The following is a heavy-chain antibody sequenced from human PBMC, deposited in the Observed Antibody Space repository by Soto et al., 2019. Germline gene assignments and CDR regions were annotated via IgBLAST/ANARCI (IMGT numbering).Heavy chain of an antibody. J-gene: IGHJ4*02. D-gene: IGHD3-10*01. V-gene: IGHV3-23*01. Sequence: EVQLLESGGGLVQPGESLRLSCAASGFTFSSQAMNWVRQAPGRGLDWVSTISGSGGNTYYADSVKGRFTISRDNSKNTLYLQMNSLKAEDTAVYYCAKRFWEGGYWGQGTLFTVSS. CDR1: GFTFSSQA. CDR3: AKRFWEGGY. CDR2: ISGSGGNT.